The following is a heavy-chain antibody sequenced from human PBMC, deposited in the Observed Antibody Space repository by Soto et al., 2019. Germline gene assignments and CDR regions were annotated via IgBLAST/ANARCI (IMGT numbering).Heavy chain of an antibody. CDR3: ATPRQVLRFLEWLPLDY. J-gene: IGHJ4*02. CDR1: GFTFSSYA. D-gene: IGHD3-3*01. Sequence: QVQLVESGGGVVQPGRSRRLSCAASGFTFSSYAMHWVRQAPGKGLEWVAVISYDGSNKYYADSVKGRFTISRDNSKNTLYLQMNSLRAEDTAVYYCATPRQVLRFLEWLPLDYWGQGTLVTVSS. V-gene: IGHV3-30-3*01. CDR2: ISYDGSNK.